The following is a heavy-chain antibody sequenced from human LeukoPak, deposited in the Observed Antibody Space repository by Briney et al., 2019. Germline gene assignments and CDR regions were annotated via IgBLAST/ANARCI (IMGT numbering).Heavy chain of an antibody. D-gene: IGHD6-19*01. V-gene: IGHV4-39*07. CDR1: GDSISSSRYY. J-gene: IGHJ5*02. CDR3: ARDAAGTLFSA. Sequence: PSEALSLTCTVSGDSISSSRYYWGWIRQAPGSGLEWIGDIFHTGSTYYNPSLKSRVTISVDTSKNQFSLKLSSVTAADTAVYYCARDAAGTLFSAWGQGTLVTVSS. CDR2: IFHTGST.